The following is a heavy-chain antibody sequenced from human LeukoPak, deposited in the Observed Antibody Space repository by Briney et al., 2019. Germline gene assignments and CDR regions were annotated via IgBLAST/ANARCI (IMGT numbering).Heavy chain of an antibody. V-gene: IGHV3-23*01. CDR3: AKDPYCSSTSCYEADAFDI. Sequence: GGSLRLSCAASGFTFSSYAMSWVRQAPGKGLEWVSAISGSGGSTYYADSVKGRFTISRDNSKNTLYLQMNSLRAEDTAVYYCAKDPYCSSTSCYEADAFDIWGQGTMVTVSS. J-gene: IGHJ3*02. CDR2: ISGSGGST. CDR1: GFTFSSYA. D-gene: IGHD2-2*01.